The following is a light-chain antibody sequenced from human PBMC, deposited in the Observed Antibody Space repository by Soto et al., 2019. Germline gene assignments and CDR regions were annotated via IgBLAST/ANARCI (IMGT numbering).Light chain of an antibody. CDR1: QSVLYSSNNKNY. CDR3: HQYYRAPWT. CDR2: WAS. V-gene: IGKV4-1*01. J-gene: IGKJ1*01. Sequence: DIVMTQSPDSLAVSLGERATINCRSSQSVLYSSNNKNYLAWYQQKPGQPPKLLIYWASTRETGVPDRFSGSGSGTDFTLTINTLQAEDVAVYYCHQYYRAPWTFGQGTRVEIK.